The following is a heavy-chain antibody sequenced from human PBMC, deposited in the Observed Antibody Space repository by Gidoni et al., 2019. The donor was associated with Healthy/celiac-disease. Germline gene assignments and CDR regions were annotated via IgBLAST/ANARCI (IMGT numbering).Heavy chain of an antibody. CDR1: GGTFSSYA. Sequence: QVQLVQSGAEVKKPGSSVKVSCKSSGGTFSSYAISWVRQAPGQGLEWMGRIIPILGIANYAQKFQGRVTITADKSTSTAYMELSSLRSEDTAVYYCAEERGAGVGATLRFDPWGQGTLVTVSS. D-gene: IGHD1-26*01. CDR2: IIPILGIA. V-gene: IGHV1-69*04. CDR3: AEERGAGVGATLRFDP. J-gene: IGHJ5*02.